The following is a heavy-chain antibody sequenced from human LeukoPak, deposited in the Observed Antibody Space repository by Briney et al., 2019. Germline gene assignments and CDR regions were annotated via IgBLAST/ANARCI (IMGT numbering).Heavy chain of an antibody. Sequence: ASVKVSCKASGYTFTSYYMHWVRQAPGQGLEWMGIINPSGGSTSYAQKFQGRVTMTRDMSTSTVYMELSSLRSEDTAVYYCARDNWILYFDYWGQGTLVTVSS. D-gene: IGHD1-20*01. CDR3: ARDNWILYFDY. CDR2: INPSGGST. V-gene: IGHV1-46*01. J-gene: IGHJ4*02. CDR1: GYTFTSYY.